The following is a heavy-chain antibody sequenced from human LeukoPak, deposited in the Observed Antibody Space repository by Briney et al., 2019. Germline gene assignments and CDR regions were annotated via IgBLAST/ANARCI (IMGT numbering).Heavy chain of an antibody. D-gene: IGHD5-18*01. CDR1: GFTFSSYE. CDR2: ITSSGSAI. Sequence: GGSLRLSCGASGFTFSSYEMNWIRQAPGKGLEWVAYITSSGSAIYYADSVKGRFTISRDNAKNSLYLQMNSLRAEDTAVYYCASGYRYGGDFWGQGTLVTVSS. CDR3: ASGYRYGGDF. V-gene: IGHV3-48*03. J-gene: IGHJ4*02.